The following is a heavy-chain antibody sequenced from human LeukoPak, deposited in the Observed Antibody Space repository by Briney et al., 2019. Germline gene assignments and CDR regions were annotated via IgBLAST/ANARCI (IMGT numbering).Heavy chain of an antibody. CDR3: ARDHPRSYSGSYYVRAFDI. CDR2: TFISGST. V-gene: IGHV4-39*07. Sequence: SETLSLTCTVSGGSISSSSYYWGWVRQPQGRGREWLGGTFISGSTYYNPSLKSRVTISVDTSKNQFSLKLSSVTAADTAVYYCARDHPRSYSGSYYVRAFDIWGQGTMATVSS. CDR1: GGSISSSSYY. D-gene: IGHD1-26*01. J-gene: IGHJ3*02.